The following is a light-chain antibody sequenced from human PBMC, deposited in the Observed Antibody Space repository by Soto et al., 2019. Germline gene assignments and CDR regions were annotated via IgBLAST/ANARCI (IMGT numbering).Light chain of an antibody. Sequence: DVVMTQSPLSLPVTLGQPASISCRSSQSLVYSDGNTYLNWFQQRPGQSPRRLLYKGSNRDSGVTATFSCRGSGTEFPRKISRVEAEDVGVYYCMQGTREPEKYTCGQGTKLEIK. CDR1: QSLVYSDGNTY. CDR3: MQGTREPEKYT. CDR2: KGS. V-gene: IGKV2-30*01. J-gene: IGKJ2*01.